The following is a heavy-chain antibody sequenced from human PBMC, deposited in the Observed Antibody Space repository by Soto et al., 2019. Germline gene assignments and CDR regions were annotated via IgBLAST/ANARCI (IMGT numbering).Heavy chain of an antibody. CDR1: GGSFSGYY. Sequence: QVQLQQWGAELLKPSETLSLTCAVYGGSFSGYYWSWIRQPPGKGLEWSGEIKHSGSTNNNPSLKSRVTISVETSKNQFSLQLGSVTAADTAVYYCARGPTVRGAFDIWGQGTMVTVSS. D-gene: IGHD4-17*01. V-gene: IGHV4-34*01. J-gene: IGHJ3*02. CDR2: IKHSGST. CDR3: ARGPTVRGAFDI.